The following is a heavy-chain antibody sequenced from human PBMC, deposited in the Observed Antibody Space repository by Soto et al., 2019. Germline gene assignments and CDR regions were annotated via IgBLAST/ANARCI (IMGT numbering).Heavy chain of an antibody. Sequence: ASVKVSCKASGYTFTSYAMHWLRQAPGQRLEWMGGINAGNGNTKYSQKFQGRVTITRDTSAGTAYMELTSLRSEDTAVYYCARGFRGVVIMPMIWWGQGTLVTVSS. CDR2: INAGNGNT. D-gene: IGHD3-3*01. V-gene: IGHV1-3*01. CDR3: ARGFRGVVIMPMIW. J-gene: IGHJ4*02. CDR1: GYTFTSYA.